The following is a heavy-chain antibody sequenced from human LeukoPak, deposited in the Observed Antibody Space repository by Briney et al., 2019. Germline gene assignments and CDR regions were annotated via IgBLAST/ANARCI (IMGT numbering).Heavy chain of an antibody. Sequence: SLKLSCIASGGTFSSYGINWVRQAPGQGLEWVGGIITIFSRANYAHTFQGRVTITTDEATNTLYLQLNSLRSEDTAGYYCAGICYWEMVEYYFDDWGQGTLVTVSS. CDR2: IITIFSRA. D-gene: IGHD5-24*01. J-gene: IGHJ4*02. V-gene: IGHV1-69*05. CDR1: GGTFSSYG. CDR3: AGICYWEMVEYYFDD.